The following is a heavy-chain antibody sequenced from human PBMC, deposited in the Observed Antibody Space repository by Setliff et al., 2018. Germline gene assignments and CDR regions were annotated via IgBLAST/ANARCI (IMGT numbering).Heavy chain of an antibody. D-gene: IGHD1-1*01. J-gene: IGHJ4*02. CDR3: ARTGTYRYFDY. V-gene: IGHV4-39*01. CDR2: VLYSGTT. CDR1: GASISGGVGGSFY. Sequence: SETLSLTCTVAGASISGGVGGSFYWAWIRQSPGKGLEWIGSVLYSGTTFYNPSLKSPVNIFVDTSKNEFSLNLKSVTAEDTAVYFCARTGTYRYFDYWGQGTRVTVSS.